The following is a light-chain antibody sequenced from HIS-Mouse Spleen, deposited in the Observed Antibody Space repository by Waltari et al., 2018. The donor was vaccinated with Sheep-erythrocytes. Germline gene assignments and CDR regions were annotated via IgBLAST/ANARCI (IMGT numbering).Light chain of an antibody. Sequence: DIQLTQSPSFLSASVGDRVTITCRASQGISSYLAWYQQKPGKAPKLLSYAASTLQSGVPSRFNGSGSGTEFTLTISSLQPEDFATYYCKQLNSYPYTFGQGTKLEIK. V-gene: IGKV1-9*01. CDR3: KQLNSYPYT. CDR2: AAS. J-gene: IGKJ2*01. CDR1: QGISSY.